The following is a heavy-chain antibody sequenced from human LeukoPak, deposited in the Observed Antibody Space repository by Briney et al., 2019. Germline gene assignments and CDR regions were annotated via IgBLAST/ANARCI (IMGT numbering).Heavy chain of an antibody. Sequence: ASVKVACKVSGYTLTELSMHWVRQAPGEWREWMGGFYPEDGQTIYAQKCQGKVTMTADTSNATAYMALSSLRSEDTAVYYCATGLDYYDSSGYGYWGQGTLVTVSS. J-gene: IGHJ4*02. CDR2: FYPEDGQT. CDR1: GYTLTELS. D-gene: IGHD3-22*01. V-gene: IGHV1-24*01. CDR3: ATGLDYYDSSGYGY.